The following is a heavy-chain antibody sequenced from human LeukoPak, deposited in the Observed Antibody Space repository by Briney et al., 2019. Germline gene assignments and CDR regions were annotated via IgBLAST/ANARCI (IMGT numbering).Heavy chain of an antibody. CDR3: ARARIYCSGGSCYPFEYYYYGMDV. J-gene: IGHJ6*02. V-gene: IGHV4-59*08. D-gene: IGHD2-15*01. CDR1: GGSISRYY. Sequence: SETLSLTCTVSGGSISRYYWSWIRRPPGKGLEWIGYIDDSGNTNYNPSLKSQVTISVDKSKNRFSLKLSSVTAADTAVYYCARARIYCSGGSCYPFEYYYYGMDVWGQGTTVTVSS. CDR2: IDDSGNT.